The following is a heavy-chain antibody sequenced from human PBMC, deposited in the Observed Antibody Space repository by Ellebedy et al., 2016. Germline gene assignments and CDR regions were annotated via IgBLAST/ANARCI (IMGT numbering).Heavy chain of an antibody. CDR1: GFTFDDYA. CDR2: ISWNSGSI. D-gene: IGHD3-10*01. CDR3: AKDGEYGSGSYGIDY. V-gene: IGHV3-9*01. Sequence: SLKISXAASGFTFDDYAMHWVRQAPGKGLEWVSGISWNSGSIGYADSVKGRFTISRDNAKNSLYLQMNSLRAEDTALYYCAKDGEYGSGSYGIDYWGQGTLVTVSS. J-gene: IGHJ4*02.